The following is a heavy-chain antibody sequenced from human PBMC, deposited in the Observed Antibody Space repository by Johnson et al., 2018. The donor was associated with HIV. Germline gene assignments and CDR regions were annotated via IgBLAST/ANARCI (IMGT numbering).Heavy chain of an antibody. CDR2: IYSGGST. V-gene: IGHV3-66*01. J-gene: IGHJ3*02. CDR1: GFTVSSNY. Sequence: MQLVESGGGLVQPGGSLRLSCAASGFTVSSNYMSWVRQAPGKGLEWVSVIYSGGSTYYADSVKGRFTISRDNSKNTLYLQMNSLRAEDTAVYYCARGRSYSSSWYTPIDAFDIWGQGTMVTVSS. CDR3: ARGRSYSSSWYTPIDAFDI. D-gene: IGHD6-13*01.